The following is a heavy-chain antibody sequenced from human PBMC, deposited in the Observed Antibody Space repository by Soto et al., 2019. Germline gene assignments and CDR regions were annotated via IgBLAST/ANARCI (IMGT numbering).Heavy chain of an antibody. Sequence: QIQLHQSGAEAKKPGASVKVSCKTSGYTFTNYGIGWVRQAPGQGLEWRGWISGYDGYKNYAQRFKGRVTVNTDASRSTAYMELRSLRSDEPAVYYFVRYTIFGPHFDYWGQGTMVTVSS. D-gene: IGHD3-3*01. CDR1: GYTFTNYG. J-gene: IGHJ4*02. CDR2: ISGYDGYK. V-gene: IGHV1-18*01. CDR3: VRYTIFGPHFDY.